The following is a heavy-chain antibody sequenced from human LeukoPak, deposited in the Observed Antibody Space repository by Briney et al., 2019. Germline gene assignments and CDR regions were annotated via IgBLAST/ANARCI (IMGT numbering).Heavy chain of an antibody. CDR3: ANPDYYIPNAFDI. Sequence: GGSLRLSCAASGFTFDDYAMHWVRQAPGKGLEWVSGISWNSGSIGYADSVKGRFTISRDNAKNSLYLQMNSLRAEDTAVYYCANPDYYIPNAFDIWGQGTVVTVSS. CDR1: GFTFDDYA. V-gene: IGHV3-9*01. D-gene: IGHD3-10*02. J-gene: IGHJ3*02. CDR2: ISWNSGSI.